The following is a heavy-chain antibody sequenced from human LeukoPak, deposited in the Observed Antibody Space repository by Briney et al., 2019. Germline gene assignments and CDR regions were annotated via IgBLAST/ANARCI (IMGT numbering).Heavy chain of an antibody. Sequence: SETLSLTCTVSGDSISSGDYYWSWIRQPAGKGLEWIGRIYTSGSTNYNPSLKSRVTLSVDTSKNQFSLKLSSVTAADTAVYYCASYGGDTEAFDPWGQGTLVTVSS. CDR3: ASYGGDTEAFDP. D-gene: IGHD5-18*01. CDR2: IYTSGST. J-gene: IGHJ5*02. CDR1: GDSISSGDYY. V-gene: IGHV4-61*02.